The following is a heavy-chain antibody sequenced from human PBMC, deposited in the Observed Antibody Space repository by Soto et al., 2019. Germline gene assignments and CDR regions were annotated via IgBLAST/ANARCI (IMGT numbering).Heavy chain of an antibody. CDR2: ISAHNGNT. CDR3: GRGRYGDY. Sequence: QVHLVQSGAEVKKPGASVKVSCKGSGYTFTSYGITWVRQAPGQGLEWMGWISAHNGNTDYAQKFQGRVTVTRDTSTLTAYMELRSLRSDDTAVYYCGRGRYGDYWGQGALVTVSS. CDR1: GYTFTSYG. J-gene: IGHJ4*02. V-gene: IGHV1-18*01. D-gene: IGHD1-1*01.